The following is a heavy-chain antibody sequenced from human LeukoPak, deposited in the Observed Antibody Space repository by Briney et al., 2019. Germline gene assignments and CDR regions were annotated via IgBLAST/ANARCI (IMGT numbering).Heavy chain of an antibody. V-gene: IGHV3-53*01. J-gene: IGHJ3*02. CDR3: ARSITMARVDI. D-gene: IGHD3-10*01. CDR2: IYTSGDT. Sequence: PGGSLRLSCAASGFTDSSNYLNWVRQAPGKGLEWVSIIYTSGDTYYADSVKGRFTISRDESKNTLYLQMNSLRVEDTATYYCARSITMARVDIWGQGTMVTVSS. CDR1: GFTDSSNY.